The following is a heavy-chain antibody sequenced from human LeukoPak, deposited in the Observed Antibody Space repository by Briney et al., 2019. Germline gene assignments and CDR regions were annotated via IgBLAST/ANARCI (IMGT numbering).Heavy chain of an antibody. CDR2: IYSGGST. CDR1: GFTVSSNY. CDR3: AKERAGYTNPYYFDY. Sequence: GGSLRLSCAASGFTVSSNYMSWVRQAPGKGLEWVSVIYSGGSTYYADSVRGRFTISRDNFKNTLYLHMNSLRAEDTAVYYCAKERAGYTNPYYFDYWGQGTLVTVSS. V-gene: IGHV3-53*01. D-gene: IGHD3-16*02. J-gene: IGHJ4*02.